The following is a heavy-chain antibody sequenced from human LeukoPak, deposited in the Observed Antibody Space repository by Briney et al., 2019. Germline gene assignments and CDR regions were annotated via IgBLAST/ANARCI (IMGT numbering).Heavy chain of an antibody. V-gene: IGHV4-59*01. CDR1: GGSIRSYY. D-gene: IGHD4-11*01. J-gene: IGHJ3*02. CDR2: IYYSGST. Sequence: SSETLSLTCTVSGGSIRSYYWSWIRQSPGKGLEWIGYIYYSGSTNYNPSLKSRVTISVDTSKNQFSLKLSSVTAADTAVYYCARDRYSRNWYADGYDIWGQGTLVTVSS. CDR3: ARDRYSRNWYADGYDI.